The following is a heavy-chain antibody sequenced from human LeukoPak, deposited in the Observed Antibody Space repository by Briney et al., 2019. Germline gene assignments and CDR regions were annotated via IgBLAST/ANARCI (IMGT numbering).Heavy chain of an antibody. J-gene: IGHJ4*02. D-gene: IGHD3/OR15-3a*01. V-gene: IGHV3-23*01. CDR1: GFTFNGYA. CDR3: SKGILTETHWISLDPFYH. Sequence: GGSLRLSCAASGFTFNGYAMSWVRQAPGKGLEWVSTISGPGDVTHYADSVKGRFTIYKDHSESTLCLQISRLRAQDPAVYYCSKGILTETHWISLDPFYHWGQGALVTVSS. CDR2: ISGPGDVT.